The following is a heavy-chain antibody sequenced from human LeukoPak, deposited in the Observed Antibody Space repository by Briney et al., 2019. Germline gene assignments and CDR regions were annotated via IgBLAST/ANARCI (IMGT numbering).Heavy chain of an antibody. Sequence: GASVKVSCKASGGTFSSHAISWVRQAPGQGLEWMGGIIPIFGTANYAQKFQGRVTITADESTSTAYMELSSLRSEDTAVYYCARKAVVVVAANDAFDIWGQGTMVTVSS. J-gene: IGHJ3*02. D-gene: IGHD2-15*01. CDR2: IIPIFGTA. CDR1: GGTFSSHA. V-gene: IGHV1-69*13. CDR3: ARKAVVVVAANDAFDI.